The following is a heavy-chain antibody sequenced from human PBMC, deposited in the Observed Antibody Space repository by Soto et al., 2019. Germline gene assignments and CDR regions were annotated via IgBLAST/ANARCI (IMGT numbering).Heavy chain of an antibody. CDR1: GYSFTSYD. CDR2: MNPNSGNT. Sequence: GASAKVSCKASGYSFTSYDINWVRQATGQGLEWMGWMNPNSGNTGQPQRFQGRVTMTRNTSISTAYMELSNLYSDDTAVYYCARSRTTVVDYWGQGTQVTVSS. D-gene: IGHD4-17*01. J-gene: IGHJ4*02. V-gene: IGHV1-8*01. CDR3: ARSRTTVVDY.